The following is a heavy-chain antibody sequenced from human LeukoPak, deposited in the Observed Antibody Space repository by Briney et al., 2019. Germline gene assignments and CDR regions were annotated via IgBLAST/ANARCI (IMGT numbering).Heavy chain of an antibody. CDR2: IYYSGST. CDR3: ARGPLGSPFDY. V-gene: IGHV4-59*12. Sequence: SETLSLTCTVSGGSISSYYWSWIRQPPGKGLEWIGYIYYSGSTNYNPSLKSRVTISVDTSKNQFSLKLSSVTAADTAVYYCARGPLGSPFDYWGQGTLVTVSS. J-gene: IGHJ4*02. D-gene: IGHD3-10*01. CDR1: GGSISSYY.